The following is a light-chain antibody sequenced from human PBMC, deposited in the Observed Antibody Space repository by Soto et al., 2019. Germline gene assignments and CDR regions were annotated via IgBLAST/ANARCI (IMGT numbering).Light chain of an antibody. CDR3: MKDLQAPQLS. CDR2: LGS. V-gene: IGKV2-28*01. CDR1: QSLLHTNGYNY. J-gene: IGKJ4*01. Sequence: DIVMTQSPVSLPVTPGEPASISCRSSQSLLHTNGYNYLDWYLQKPGQSPQLLIYLGSNRASGVPDRFSGSGSGTDFTLKISRVEAEDVGVYYCMKDLQAPQLSFGGGTNVDIK.